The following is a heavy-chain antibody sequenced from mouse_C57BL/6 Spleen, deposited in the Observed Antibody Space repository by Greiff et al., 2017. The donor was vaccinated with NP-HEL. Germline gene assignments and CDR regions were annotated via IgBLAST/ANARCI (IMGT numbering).Heavy chain of an antibody. J-gene: IGHJ2*01. Sequence: EVQLQQSGPELVKPGASVKMSCKASGYTFTDYNMHWVKQSHGKSLEWIGYINPNNGGTSYNQKFKGKATLTVNKSSSTAYMELRSLTSEDSAVYYCARDNWEGGDYFDYWGQGTTLTVSS. CDR2: INPNNGGT. V-gene: IGHV1-22*01. D-gene: IGHD4-1*02. CDR1: GYTFTDYN. CDR3: ARDNWEGGDYFDY.